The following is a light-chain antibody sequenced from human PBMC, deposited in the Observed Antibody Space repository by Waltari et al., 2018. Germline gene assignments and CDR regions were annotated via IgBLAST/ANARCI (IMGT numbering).Light chain of an antibody. Sequence: QLVLTQSPSASASLGASVKLTCTLSSGHSTNIIAWLQQQPEKGPRYLMNVNSDGSHNKGVGIPDSFSGSSSGAERYLTISSLQSEDEADYYCQTGGHGTWVFGGGTRLTVL. J-gene: IGLJ3*02. CDR1: SGHSTNI. CDR2: VNSDGSH. V-gene: IGLV4-69*01. CDR3: QTGGHGTWV.